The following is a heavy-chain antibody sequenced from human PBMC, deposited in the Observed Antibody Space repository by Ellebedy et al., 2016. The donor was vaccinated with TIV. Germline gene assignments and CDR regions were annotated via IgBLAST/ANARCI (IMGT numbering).Heavy chain of an antibody. J-gene: IGHJ4*02. V-gene: IGHV3-23*01. Sequence: GESLKISCSVSGLTFSKYSMSWVRQAPGKGLEWVSGIVGSGAEKYADSVKGRFTISRDNSKRTVDLQMRSVRAEDTAVYFCAKDRTSGDGYWVFDSWGQGTMVSVSS. CDR1: GLTFSKYS. CDR3: AKDRTSGDGYWVFDS. CDR2: IVGSGA. D-gene: IGHD2-21*02.